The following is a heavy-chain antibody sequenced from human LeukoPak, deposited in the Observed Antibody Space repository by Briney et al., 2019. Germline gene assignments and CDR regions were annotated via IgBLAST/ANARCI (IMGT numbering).Heavy chain of an antibody. CDR1: GYTFTSYA. Sequence: GASVKVSCKASGYTFTSYAMNWVRQAPGQGLEWMGWINTNTGNPTYAQGFTGRFVFSLDTSVSTAYPQISSLKAEDTAVYYCARDSHMITFGGVTNDYFDYWGQGTLVTVSS. CDR3: ARDSHMITFGGVTNDYFDY. CDR2: INTNTGNP. V-gene: IGHV7-4-1*02. D-gene: IGHD3-16*01. J-gene: IGHJ4*02.